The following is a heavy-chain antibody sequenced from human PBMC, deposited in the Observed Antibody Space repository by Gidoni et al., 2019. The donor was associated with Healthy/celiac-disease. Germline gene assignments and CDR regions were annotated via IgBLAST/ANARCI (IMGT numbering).Heavy chain of an antibody. J-gene: IGHJ6*02. Sequence: QVQLVQSGAEVKKPGASVKVSCKASGYTFTSYGISWVRQAPGQGLEWMGWISAYNGNTNYAQKLQGRVTMTTDTSTSTAYMELRSLRSDDTAVYYCARDQPGPEAVADYYYYGMDVWGQGTTVTVSS. CDR3: ARDQPGPEAVADYYYYGMDV. CDR1: GYTFTSYG. CDR2: ISAYNGNT. V-gene: IGHV1-18*01. D-gene: IGHD6-19*01.